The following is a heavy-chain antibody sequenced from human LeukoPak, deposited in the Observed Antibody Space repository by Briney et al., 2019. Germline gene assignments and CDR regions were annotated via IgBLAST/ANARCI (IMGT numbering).Heavy chain of an antibody. CDR3: ARSHGDYVTWFDP. J-gene: IGHJ5*02. CDR2: ISGSGDYI. CDR1: GFTFSSHA. V-gene: IGHV3-23*01. Sequence: SGGSLRLSCQASGFTFSSHAMSWVRQSPEKGLGWVAGISGSGDYIDYPESVKGRVTISRDNAKNTLYLQMNRLRADDTAVYYCARSHGDYVTWFDPWGQGTLVTVSS. D-gene: IGHD4-17*01.